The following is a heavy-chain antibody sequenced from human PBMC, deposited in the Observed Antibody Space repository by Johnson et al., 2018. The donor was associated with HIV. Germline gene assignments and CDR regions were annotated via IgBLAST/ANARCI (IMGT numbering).Heavy chain of an antibody. CDR3: ASRYTVDAFDI. D-gene: IGHD1-1*01. V-gene: IGHV3-30*03. Sequence: QVQLVESGGGVVQPGRSLRLSCAASGFTFSSYGMHWVRQAPGKGLEWVAVISYDGSNKYYADSVKGRFTISRDNSKNTLYLQMNSLRAEDTAVYYCASRYTVDAFDIWGQGTMV. J-gene: IGHJ3*02. CDR1: GFTFSSYG. CDR2: ISYDGSNK.